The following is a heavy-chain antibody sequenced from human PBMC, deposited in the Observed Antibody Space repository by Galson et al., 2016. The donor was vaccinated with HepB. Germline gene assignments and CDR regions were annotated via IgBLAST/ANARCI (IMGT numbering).Heavy chain of an antibody. V-gene: IGHV1-2*02. J-gene: IGHJ3*02. CDR1: GYTFTGYY. D-gene: IGHD3-10*01. CDR2: INPKNGGT. Sequence: SVKVSCKASGYTFTGYYIHWVRQAPGQGLEWMGWINPKNGGTNYAQKFQGSVTMTRDTSISTAYMDPSSLRSDDTAVYYCARDGGFGELLSDTFDIWGQGTMVTVSS. CDR3: ARDGGFGELLSDTFDI.